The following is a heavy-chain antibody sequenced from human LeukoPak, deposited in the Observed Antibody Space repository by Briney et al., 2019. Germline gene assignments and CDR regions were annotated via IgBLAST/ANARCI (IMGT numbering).Heavy chain of an antibody. Sequence: PSETLSLTCTVSGYSISSGYYWGWIRQPPGKGLEWIGSIYHSGSTYYNPSLRSRVTISVDTSKNQFSLKLSSVTAADTAVYYCARAIEVGAMTPFDYWGQGTLVTVSS. CDR2: IYHSGST. D-gene: IGHD1-26*01. V-gene: IGHV4-38-2*02. CDR1: GYSISSGYY. CDR3: ARAIEVGAMTPFDY. J-gene: IGHJ4*02.